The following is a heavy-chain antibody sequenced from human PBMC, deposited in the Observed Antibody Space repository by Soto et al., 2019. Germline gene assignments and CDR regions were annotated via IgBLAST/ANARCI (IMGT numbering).Heavy chain of an antibody. V-gene: IGHV3-53*04. Sequence: GGYLRLSSAASGFTVSSNYMCWVRQAPGKGLEWVSVIYSGGSTYYADSVKGRFTISRHISKNTLYLQMNSLRAEDTAVYYCARGVPAAPTRENSIAAADPYDYPGQRTPDTVSA. CDR1: GFTVSSNY. D-gene: IGHD2-2*01. CDR2: IYSGGST. CDR3: ARGVPAAPTRENSIAAADPYDY. J-gene: IGHJ4*01.